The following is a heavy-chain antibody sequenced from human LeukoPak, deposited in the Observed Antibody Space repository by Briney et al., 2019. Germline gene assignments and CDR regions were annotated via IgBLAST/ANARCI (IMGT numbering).Heavy chain of an antibody. CDR1: GYTFTSYY. CDR2: INPSGGST. D-gene: IGHD1-26*01. CDR3: AREAAGVGARSWFDP. J-gene: IGHJ5*02. V-gene: IGHV1-46*01. Sequence: ASVKVSCKASGYTFTSYYMHWVRQAPGQGLEWMGIINPSGGSTSYAQKFQGRVTMTRDTSTSTVYMELSSLRSEDTAVYYCAREAAGVGARSWFDPWGQGTLVTVSS.